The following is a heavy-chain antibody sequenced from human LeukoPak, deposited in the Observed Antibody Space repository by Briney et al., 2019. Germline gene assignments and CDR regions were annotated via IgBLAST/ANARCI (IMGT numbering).Heavy chain of an antibody. J-gene: IGHJ1*01. CDR2: INHSRST. CDR3: ARGNRH. Sequence: PSETLSLTCAVYGGSFSGYYWSWIRQPPGKGLEWIGEINHSRSTNYNPSLKSRVTISVDTSKNQFSLKLSSVTAADTAVYYCARGNRHWGQGTLVTVSS. V-gene: IGHV4-34*01. CDR1: GGSFSGYY.